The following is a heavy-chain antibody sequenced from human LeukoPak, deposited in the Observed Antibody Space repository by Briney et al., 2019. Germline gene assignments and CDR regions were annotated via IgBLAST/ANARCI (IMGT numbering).Heavy chain of an antibody. J-gene: IGHJ6*04. Sequence: SETLSLTCTVSGGSISSYYWSWIRQPAGKGLEWIGRIYTSGSTNYNPSLKSRVTMSVDTSKNQFSLKLSSVTAADTAVYYCARDKDIVVVPAATPRRYYYYYGMDVWGKGTTVTVSS. CDR2: IYTSGST. D-gene: IGHD2-2*01. V-gene: IGHV4-4*07. CDR1: GGSISSYY. CDR3: ARDKDIVVVPAATPRRYYYYYGMDV.